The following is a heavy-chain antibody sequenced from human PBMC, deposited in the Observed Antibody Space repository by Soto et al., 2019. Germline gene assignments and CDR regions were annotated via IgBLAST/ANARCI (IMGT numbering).Heavy chain of an antibody. Sequence: PSETLSLTCTVSGGSISSGDYYWSWIRQPPGKGLEWIGYIYYSGSTYYNPSLKSRVTISVDTSKNQFSLKLSSVTAADTAVYYCARDANYYYYGMDVWGQGTTVTVSS. CDR2: IYYSGST. CDR1: GGSISSGDYY. V-gene: IGHV4-30-4*01. CDR3: ARDANYYYYGMDV. J-gene: IGHJ6*02.